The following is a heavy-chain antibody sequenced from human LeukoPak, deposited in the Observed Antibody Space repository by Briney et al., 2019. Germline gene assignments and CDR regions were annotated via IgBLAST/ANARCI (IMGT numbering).Heavy chain of an antibody. D-gene: IGHD3-22*01. CDR2: TSGGGGRP. CDR1: GFTISNYW. Sequence: GGSLRLSCVGSGFTISNYWMHWVRQAPGKGLEWVSATSGGGGRPYYADSVKDRFTVSRDDSKSTLYLQMNSLRAEDTAVYYCARGSGYFLDFDCWGQGTLVTVSS. CDR3: ARGSGYFLDFDC. J-gene: IGHJ4*02. V-gene: IGHV3-23*01.